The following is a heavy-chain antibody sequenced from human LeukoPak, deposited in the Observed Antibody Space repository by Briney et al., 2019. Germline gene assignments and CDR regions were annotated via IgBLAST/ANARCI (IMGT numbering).Heavy chain of an antibody. D-gene: IGHD3-10*01. CDR3: ARTYYYGSGNQFDY. Sequence: SETLSLTCAVSGGSISSSNWWSWVRQPPGKGLGWIGEIYHSGSTNYNPSLKSRVTISVDKSKNQSSLKLNSVTAADTAVYYCARTYYYGSGNQFDYWGQGTLVTVSS. V-gene: IGHV4-4*02. CDR1: GGSISSSNW. J-gene: IGHJ4*02. CDR2: IYHSGST.